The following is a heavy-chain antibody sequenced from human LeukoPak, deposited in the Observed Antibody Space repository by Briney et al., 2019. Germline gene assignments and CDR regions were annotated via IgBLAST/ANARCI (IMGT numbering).Heavy chain of an antibody. CDR3: AREDASGSYYRSLDY. Sequence: VVFLRLSCAASGFTFSTYTMNWVRQAPGKGLEWVSSMTISSRYIYYADSVKGRFTTSRDNAKNSLPLHMNSLRAEDTAVYYCAREDASGSYYRSLDYWGQGTLVTVSS. V-gene: IGHV3-21*01. CDR1: GFTFSTYT. D-gene: IGHD3-10*01. J-gene: IGHJ4*02. CDR2: MTISSRYI.